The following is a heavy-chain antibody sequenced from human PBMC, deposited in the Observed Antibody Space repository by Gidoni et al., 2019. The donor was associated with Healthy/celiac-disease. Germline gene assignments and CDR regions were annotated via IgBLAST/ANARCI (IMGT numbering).Heavy chain of an antibody. CDR2: IHHSGSS. D-gene: IGHD3-22*01. J-gene: IGHJ6*02. Sequence: QVQLQQWGAGLLKPSETLSLTCAVYGGSFSGYYWSWIRQPPGKGLEWIGEIHHSGSSNYNPSLKGRVTRSVDTSKNQFSLKLSSVTAADTAVYYCARGPPSGDSSVVRGMDVWGQGTTVTVSS. CDR3: ARGPPSGDSSVVRGMDV. V-gene: IGHV4-34*01. CDR1: GGSFSGYY.